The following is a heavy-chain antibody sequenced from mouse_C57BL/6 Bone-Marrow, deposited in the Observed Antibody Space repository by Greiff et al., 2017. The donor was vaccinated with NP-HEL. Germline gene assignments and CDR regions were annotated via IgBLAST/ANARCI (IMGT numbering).Heavy chain of an antibody. Sequence: EVQVVESGGGLVKPGGSLKLSCAASGFTFSDYGMHWVRQAPEKGLEWVAYISSGSSTIYYADTVKGRFTISRDNAKNTLFLQMTSLRSEDTAMYYCARDLIYYGSSPYYFDYWGQGTTLTVSS. CDR2: ISSGSSTI. J-gene: IGHJ2*01. V-gene: IGHV5-17*01. D-gene: IGHD1-1*01. CDR3: ARDLIYYGSSPYYFDY. CDR1: GFTFSDYG.